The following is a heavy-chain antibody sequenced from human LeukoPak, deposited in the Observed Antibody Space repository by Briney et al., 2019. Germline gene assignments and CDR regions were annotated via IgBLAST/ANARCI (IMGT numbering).Heavy chain of an antibody. J-gene: IGHJ4*02. V-gene: IGHV3-23*01. CDR2: ITSGGST. Sequence: GGSLRLSCAASGFTFSSYAMSWVRQAPGKGLEWVSTITSGGSTYYADSVKGRFTISRDNSKNTLYLQMNSLRAEDTAVYNCAKGAATAGILDYWGQGTLVTVSS. D-gene: IGHD6-13*01. CDR3: AKGAATAGILDY. CDR1: GFTFSSYA.